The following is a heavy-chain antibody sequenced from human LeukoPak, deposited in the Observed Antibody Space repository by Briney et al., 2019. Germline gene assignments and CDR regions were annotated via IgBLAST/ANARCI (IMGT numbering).Heavy chain of an antibody. Sequence: PGGSLRFSCAASGFTFSSYEMNWVRQAPGKGLEWVSYISSSGSTIYYADSVKGRFTISRDNAKNSLYLQMNSLRAEDTAVYYRARAGGGSRRPGYWGQGTLVTVSS. CDR3: ARAGGGSRRPGY. CDR2: ISSSGSTI. CDR1: GFTFSSYE. J-gene: IGHJ4*02. D-gene: IGHD1-26*01. V-gene: IGHV3-48*03.